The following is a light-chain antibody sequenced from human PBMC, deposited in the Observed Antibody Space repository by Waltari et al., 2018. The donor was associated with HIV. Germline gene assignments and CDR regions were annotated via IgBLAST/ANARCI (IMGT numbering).Light chain of an antibody. Sequence: QSALTPPRSVSGSTGQSVTISCPGTSSAVGGYHYVSWYQQPPGKAPKRMIYDLSKRPSGVPYRFSGSKYGNTASLTISGLQAEDEADYYCCSYAGSSTFLFGTGTKVTVL. J-gene: IGLJ1*01. V-gene: IGLV2-11*01. CDR2: DLS. CDR1: SSAVGGYHY. CDR3: CSYAGSSTFL.